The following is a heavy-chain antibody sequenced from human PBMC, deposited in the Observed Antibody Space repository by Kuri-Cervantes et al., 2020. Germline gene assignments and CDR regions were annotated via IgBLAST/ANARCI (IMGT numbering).Heavy chain of an antibody. J-gene: IGHJ2*01. CDR3: ARRNYYDSSGYYYRTHRYFDH. V-gene: IGHV4-4*07. Sequence: GSLRLSCTVSGGSISSYYWSWIRQPAGKGLEWIGRIYTSGSTNYNPSLKSRVTISVDKSKNQFSLKLSSVTAADTAVYYCARRNYYDSSGYYYRTHRYFDHWGRGTLVTVSS. CDR2: IYTSGST. D-gene: IGHD3-22*01. CDR1: GGSISSYY.